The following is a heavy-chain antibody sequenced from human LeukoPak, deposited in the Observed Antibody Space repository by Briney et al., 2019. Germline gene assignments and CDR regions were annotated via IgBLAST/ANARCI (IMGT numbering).Heavy chain of an antibody. CDR2: IYYSGST. J-gene: IGHJ4*02. CDR1: GGSISSGGYS. V-gene: IGHV4-30-2*05. Sequence: SETLSLTCAVSGGSISSGGYSWSWIRQPPGTGLEWIGYIYYSGSTYYNPSLKSRVTISVDTSKNQFSLKLSSVTAADTAVYYCARRYCSSTSCHPSDYWGQGTLVTVSS. CDR3: ARRYCSSTSCHPSDY. D-gene: IGHD2-2*01.